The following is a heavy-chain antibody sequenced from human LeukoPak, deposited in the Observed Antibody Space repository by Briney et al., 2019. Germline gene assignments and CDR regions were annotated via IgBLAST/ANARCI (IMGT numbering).Heavy chain of an antibody. Sequence: GGSLRLSCAASGFTFTTYWMHWVRQAPGQGLVWVSRINSDGSSTSYADSVKGRFSISRDNARNTLYLQMNSLRAEDTAVYYCAKVDSGWYGDYYYYGMDVWGQGTTVTVSS. V-gene: IGHV3-74*01. CDR3: AKVDSGWYGDYYYYGMDV. CDR2: INSDGSST. J-gene: IGHJ6*02. D-gene: IGHD6-19*01. CDR1: GFTFTTYW.